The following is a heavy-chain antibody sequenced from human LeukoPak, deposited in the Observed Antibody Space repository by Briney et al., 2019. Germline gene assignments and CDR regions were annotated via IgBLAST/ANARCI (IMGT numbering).Heavy chain of an antibody. CDR3: ARDRWKLYYMDV. CDR1: GFTFTTYS. CDR2: IKQDGSEK. Sequence: PGGSLRLSCAAFGFTFTTYSMNWVRQAPGKGLEWVANIKQDGSEKYYVDSVKGRFTISRDNAKNSLYLQMNSLRAEDTAVYYCARDRWKLYYMDVWGKGTTVTVSS. J-gene: IGHJ6*03. V-gene: IGHV3-7*01. D-gene: IGHD4-23*01.